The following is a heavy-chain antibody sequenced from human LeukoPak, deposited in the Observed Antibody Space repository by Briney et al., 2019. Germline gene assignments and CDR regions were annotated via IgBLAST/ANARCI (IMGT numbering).Heavy chain of an antibody. D-gene: IGHD1-7*01. J-gene: IGHJ5*02. V-gene: IGHV1-2*02. CDR1: GYTFTGYY. CDR2: INTDSGVA. Sequence: ASVKVSCKASGYTFTGYYVHWVRQAPGQGLEWMAWINTDSGVANHAQKFQGRVTLTRDKSITTAYMELNSLRSDDTALYYCARDWDPITGTTRWFDPWGQGTLVTVSS. CDR3: ARDWDPITGTTRWFDP.